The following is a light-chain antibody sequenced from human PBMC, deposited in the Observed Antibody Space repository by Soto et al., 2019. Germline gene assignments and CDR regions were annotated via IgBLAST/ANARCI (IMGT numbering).Light chain of an antibody. CDR3: QHLNSFPFT. V-gene: IGKV1-9*01. CDR2: AAS. CDR1: QGISSY. Sequence: DIQLTQSPSFLSASVGDRVTLTCRASQGISSYLAWYQQKPGKAPKLLIYAASTLQSGFPSRFSGSGSGTAFTLTISSLQPEDFATYYCQHLNSFPFTFAPGTKVDIK. J-gene: IGKJ3*01.